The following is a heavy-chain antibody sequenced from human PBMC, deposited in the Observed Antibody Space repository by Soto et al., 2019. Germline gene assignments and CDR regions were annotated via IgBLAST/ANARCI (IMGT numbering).Heavy chain of an antibody. V-gene: IGHV3-15*01. CDR1: GFTFSNAW. Sequence: EVQLVESGGGLVKPGGSLRLSCAASGFTFSNAWMTWVRQAPGKGLEWVGRIKSKTAGGTTDYAAPVKGRFSMSRDDSKNTLYLQMNSLKTDDTAMYYCNYYEKGGDYWGQGTLVTVSS. D-gene: IGHD3-22*01. J-gene: IGHJ4*02. CDR2: IKSKTAGGTT. CDR3: NYYEKGGDY.